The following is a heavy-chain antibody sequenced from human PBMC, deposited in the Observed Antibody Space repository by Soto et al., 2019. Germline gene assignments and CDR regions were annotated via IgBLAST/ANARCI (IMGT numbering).Heavy chain of an antibody. CDR1: GFTFSSYG. J-gene: IGHJ4*02. V-gene: IGHV3-30*03. D-gene: IGHD2-15*01. CDR2: ISYDGSNK. CDR3: ARLAGYCSGGNCYRAPYNY. Sequence: GGSLRLSCAASGFTFSSYGMHWVRQAPGKGLEWVAVISYDGSNKYYADSVKGRFTISRDNSKNTLYLQMSSLKASDTAMYYCARLAGYCSGGNCYRAPYNYWGQGTLVTVSS.